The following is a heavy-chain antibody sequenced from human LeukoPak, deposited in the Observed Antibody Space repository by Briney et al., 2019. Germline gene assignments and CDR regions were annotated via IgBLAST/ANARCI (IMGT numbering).Heavy chain of an antibody. Sequence: TSGTLSLTCTVSGDSINSLDLWSWVRQPPGKGLEWIGEMYLSGTTHSNPSVKSRVTISIDKSKNQFFLNLSSVTAADTAVYYCAGLVGRYSSGLYHYYFDYWGQGTLVTASS. CDR2: MYLSGTT. J-gene: IGHJ4*02. D-gene: IGHD3-22*01. CDR3: AGLVGRYSSGLYHYYFDY. V-gene: IGHV4-4*02. CDR1: GDSINSLDL.